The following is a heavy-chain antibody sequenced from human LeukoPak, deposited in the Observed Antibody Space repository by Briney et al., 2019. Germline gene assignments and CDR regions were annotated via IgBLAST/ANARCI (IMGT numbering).Heavy chain of an antibody. J-gene: IGHJ4*02. CDR3: ATIPEGIAVAGTIDY. CDR1: GYSISSGYY. Sequence: SETLCLTCAVSGYSISSGYYWGWIRQPPGKGLEWIGSIYHSGSSYYNPSLKSRITISVDTSKTQFSLKLSYVTSADTAVYYCATIPEGIAVAGTIDYWGQGTLVTVSS. D-gene: IGHD6-19*01. V-gene: IGHV4-38-2*01. CDR2: IYHSGSS.